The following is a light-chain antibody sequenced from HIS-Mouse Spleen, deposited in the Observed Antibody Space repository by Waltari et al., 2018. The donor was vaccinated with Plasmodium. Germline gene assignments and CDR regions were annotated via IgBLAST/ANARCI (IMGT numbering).Light chain of an antibody. CDR1: QSVSSY. Sequence: EIVLTQSPATLSLSPGERPTLSRRASQSVSSYLAWYQQKPGQAPRLLIYDASNRATGIPARFSGSGSGTDFTLTISSLEPEDFAVYYCQQRSNWPLYTFGQGTKLEIK. V-gene: IGKV3-11*01. CDR2: DAS. J-gene: IGKJ2*01. CDR3: QQRSNWPLYT.